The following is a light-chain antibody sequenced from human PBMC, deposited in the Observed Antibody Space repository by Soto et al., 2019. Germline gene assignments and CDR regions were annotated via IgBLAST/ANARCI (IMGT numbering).Light chain of an antibody. V-gene: IGKV1-5*03. CDR1: QSISSR. Sequence: DIQMTQSPSTLSASVGDRVTITCRASQSISSRLAWYQQKPGKVPKLLIYKASSLESGVPSRFSGSGSGTEFTLTISSLQPDDFATYYCQQYDIYSWTFGQGTKVEI. CDR3: QQYDIYSWT. CDR2: KAS. J-gene: IGKJ1*01.